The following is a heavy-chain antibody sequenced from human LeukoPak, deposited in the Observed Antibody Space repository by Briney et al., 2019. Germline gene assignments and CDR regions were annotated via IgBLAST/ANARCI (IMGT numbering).Heavy chain of an antibody. D-gene: IGHD3-16*01. J-gene: IGHJ5*02. Sequence: PGESLKISCKGSGYSFTSYWIGWVRRMPGKGLEWMGSIYPGDSDTRYSPSFQGQVTISADKSITTAHLQWSSLKASDTAMYYCARRYQLFGGDWFDPWGQGTLVTVSS. V-gene: IGHV5-51*01. CDR3: ARRYQLFGGDWFDP. CDR2: IYPGDSDT. CDR1: GYSFTSYW.